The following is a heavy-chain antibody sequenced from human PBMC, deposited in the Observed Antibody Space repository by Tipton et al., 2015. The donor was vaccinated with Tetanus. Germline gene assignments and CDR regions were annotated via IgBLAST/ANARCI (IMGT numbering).Heavy chain of an antibody. D-gene: IGHD4-17*01. CDR3: ARYTVTNFDFDY. J-gene: IGHJ4*02. CDR2: IYYSGST. Sequence: TLSLTCTVSGGSISSGDYYWSWIRQPPGKGLEWIGYIYYSGSTYYNPSLKSRVTISVDTSKNQFSLKLSSVTAADTAVYYCARYTVTNFDFDYWGQGTLVTASS. CDR1: GGSISSGDYY. V-gene: IGHV4-30-4*01.